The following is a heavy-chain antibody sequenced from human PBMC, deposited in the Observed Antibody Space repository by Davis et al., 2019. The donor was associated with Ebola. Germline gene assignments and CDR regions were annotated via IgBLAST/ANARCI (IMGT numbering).Heavy chain of an antibody. J-gene: IGHJ4*02. D-gene: IGHD3-9*01. V-gene: IGHV6-1*01. CDR3: ARGWLRAGFDY. CDR2: TYYNSKWYH. Sequence: HSQTLSLTCDISGDSVSSNSAAWHWIRQSPSRGLEWLGRTYYNSKWYHDYAVSVKSRISINADTSKNQFSLQLNSVTPGDTAVYYCARGWLRAGFDYWGQGTLVTVSS. CDR1: GDSVSSNSAA.